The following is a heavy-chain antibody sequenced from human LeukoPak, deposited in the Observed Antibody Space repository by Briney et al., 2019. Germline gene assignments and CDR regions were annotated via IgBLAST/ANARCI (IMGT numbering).Heavy chain of an antibody. Sequence: SQTLSLTCAVYGGSFSGYNWTRVRQPPGKGLEWIWEINHIGSTNYNPSLKSRVTISVDMSKNQFSLKLSSVTAADTAVYYCARDRQANYYDSSRDDAFDIWGQGTMVTVSS. D-gene: IGHD3-22*01. CDR2: INHIGST. CDR1: GGSFSGYN. J-gene: IGHJ3*02. CDR3: ARDRQANYYDSSRDDAFDI. V-gene: IGHV4-34*01.